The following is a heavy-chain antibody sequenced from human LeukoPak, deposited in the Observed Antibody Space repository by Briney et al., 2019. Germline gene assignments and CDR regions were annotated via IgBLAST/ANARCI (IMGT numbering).Heavy chain of an antibody. D-gene: IGHD5-18*01. CDR3: ARGSRGYSYGYAPTFDY. CDR1: GGSISSYY. CDR2: IYTSGGT. Sequence: SETLSLTCTVSGGSISSYYWSWIRQPAGKGLEWIGRIYTSGGTNYNPSLKSRVTMSVDTSKNQFSLKLSSVTAADTAVYYCARGSRGYSYGYAPTFDYWGQGTLVTVSS. J-gene: IGHJ4*02. V-gene: IGHV4-4*07.